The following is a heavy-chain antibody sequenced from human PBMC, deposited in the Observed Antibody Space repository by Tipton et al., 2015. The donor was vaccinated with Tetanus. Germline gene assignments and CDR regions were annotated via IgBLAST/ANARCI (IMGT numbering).Heavy chain of an antibody. J-gene: IGHJ4*02. CDR2: ISSTSTYI. Sequence: GSLRLSCAVSGFTFNLYTMNWVRQSPGRGLEWVSSISSTSTYISYADSIKGRFTISRDNAKNSLYLQMNSLTAEDSAVYYCASGSTLDYWGQGTLVTVSS. V-gene: IGHV3-21*01. CDR3: ASGSTLDY. D-gene: IGHD4-11*01. CDR1: GFTFNLYT.